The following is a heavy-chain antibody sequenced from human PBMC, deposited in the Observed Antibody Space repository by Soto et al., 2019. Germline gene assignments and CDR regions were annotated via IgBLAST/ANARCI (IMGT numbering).Heavy chain of an antibody. Sequence: ASVKVSCKASGGTFSSYAISWVRQAPGQGLEWMGGMIPNSGKTSYAQKSQGRVTMTRNTSISTAYMELSSLRSEDTAVYYCARTLLRYFDWLSYYYYMDVWGKGTTVTVSS. CDR1: GGTFSSYA. CDR3: ARTLLRYFDWLSYYYYMDV. D-gene: IGHD3-9*01. CDR2: MIPNSGKT. V-gene: IGHV1-8*02. J-gene: IGHJ6*03.